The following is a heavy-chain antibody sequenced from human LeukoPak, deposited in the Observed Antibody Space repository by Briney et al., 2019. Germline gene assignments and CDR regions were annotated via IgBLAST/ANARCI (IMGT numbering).Heavy chain of an antibody. CDR1: GFIFSSYW. CDR3: ARDPGYCTNGVCYNGYYFDY. Sequence: GGSLRLSCAASGFIFSSYWMHWVRHAPGKGLVWVSRINSDGSSTSYADSVKGRFTISRDNAKNTLYLQMNSLRAEDTAVYYCARDPGYCTNGVCYNGYYFDYWGQGTLVTVSS. D-gene: IGHD2-8*01. J-gene: IGHJ4*02. V-gene: IGHV3-74*01. CDR2: INSDGSST.